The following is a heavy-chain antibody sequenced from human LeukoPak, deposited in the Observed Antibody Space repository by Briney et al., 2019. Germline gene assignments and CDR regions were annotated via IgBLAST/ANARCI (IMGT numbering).Heavy chain of an antibody. CDR3: AKSSVTQLWLPPFDY. J-gene: IGHJ4*02. CDR2: ISGSGGST. D-gene: IGHD5-18*01. V-gene: IGHV3-23*01. Sequence: GGSLRLSCAASGFTFSSYAMSWVRQAPGKGLEWVSAISGSGGSTYYADSVKGRFTISRDNSKNTLYLQMNRLRAEDTAVYYCAKSSVTQLWLPPFDYWGQGTLVTVSS. CDR1: GFTFSSYA.